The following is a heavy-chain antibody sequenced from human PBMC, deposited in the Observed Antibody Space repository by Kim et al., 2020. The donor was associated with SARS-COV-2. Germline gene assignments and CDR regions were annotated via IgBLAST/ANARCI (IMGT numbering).Heavy chain of an antibody. V-gene: IGHV1-69*13. Sequence: SVKVSCKASGGTFSSYAISWVRQAPGQGLEWMGGIIPIFGTANYAQKFQGRVTITADESTSTAYMELSSLRSEDTAVYYCARELGRGYSYGYYYYGMAVWGQGTTVTVSS. CDR2: IIPIFGTA. J-gene: IGHJ6*02. D-gene: IGHD5-18*01. CDR1: GGTFSSYA. CDR3: ARELGRGYSYGYYYYGMAV.